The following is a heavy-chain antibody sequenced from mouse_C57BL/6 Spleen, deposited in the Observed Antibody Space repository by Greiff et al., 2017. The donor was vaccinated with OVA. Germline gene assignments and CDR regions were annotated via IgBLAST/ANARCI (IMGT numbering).Heavy chain of an antibody. D-gene: IGHD2-5*01. V-gene: IGHV5-4*01. Sequence: EVKVVESGGGLVKPGGSLKLSCAASGFTFSSYAMSWVRQTPEKRLEWVATISDGGSYTYYPDNVKGRFTISRDNAKNNLYLQMSHLKSEDTAMYYCARDSNYVKDYAMDYWGQGTSVTVSS. CDR1: GFTFSSYA. J-gene: IGHJ4*01. CDR2: ISDGGSYT. CDR3: ARDSNYVKDYAMDY.